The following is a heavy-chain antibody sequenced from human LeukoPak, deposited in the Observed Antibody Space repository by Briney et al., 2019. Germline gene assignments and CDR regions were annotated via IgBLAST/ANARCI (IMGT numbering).Heavy chain of an antibody. CDR2: ISYDGSNK. J-gene: IGHJ4*02. V-gene: IGHV3-30*18. CDR3: AKGGRGIRYYFDY. Sequence: PGGSLRLSCAASGFTFSSYGMHWVRQAPGKGLEWVAVISYDGSNKYYADSVKGRFTISRDNSKNTLYLQMNSLRAEDTAVYYCAKGGRGIRYYFDYWGQGTLVTVSS. CDR1: GFTFSSYG. D-gene: IGHD3-10*01.